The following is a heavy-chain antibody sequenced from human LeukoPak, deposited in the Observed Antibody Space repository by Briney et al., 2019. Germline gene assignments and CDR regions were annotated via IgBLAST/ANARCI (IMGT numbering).Heavy chain of an antibody. Sequence: NSGGSLRLSCAASGFTFSSYSMNWVRQAPGKGLEWVSSISSSSSYIYYADSVKGRFTISRDNAKNSLYLQMNSLRAEDTAVYYCATDLTGEEVYWGQGTLVTVSS. CDR3: ATDLTGEEVY. J-gene: IGHJ4*02. CDR1: GFTFSSYS. D-gene: IGHD7-27*01. V-gene: IGHV3-21*01. CDR2: ISSSSSYI.